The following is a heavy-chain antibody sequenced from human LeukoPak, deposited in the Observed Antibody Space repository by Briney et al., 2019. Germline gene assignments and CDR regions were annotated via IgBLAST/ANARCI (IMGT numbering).Heavy chain of an antibody. D-gene: IGHD5-18*01. CDR2: ISGSGGST. Sequence: GGSLRLSCAASGFTFSSYAMSWVRQAPGKGLEWVSAISGSGGSTYYADSVEGRFTISRDNSKNTLYLQMNSLRAEDTAVYYCAKKPWIQLWSPFDYWGQGTLVTVSS. V-gene: IGHV3-23*01. CDR1: GFTFSSYA. CDR3: AKKPWIQLWSPFDY. J-gene: IGHJ4*02.